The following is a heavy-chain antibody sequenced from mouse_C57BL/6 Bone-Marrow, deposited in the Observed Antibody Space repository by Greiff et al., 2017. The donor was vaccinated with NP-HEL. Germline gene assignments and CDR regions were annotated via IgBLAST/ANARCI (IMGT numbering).Heavy chain of an antibody. V-gene: IGHV5-16*01. CDR3: ARGGWKGYFDY. D-gene: IGHD1-1*02. Sequence: EVKLVESEGGLVQPGSSMKLSCTASGFTFSDYYMAWVRQVPEKGLEWVANINYDGSSTYYLDSLKSRFIISRDNAKNILYLQMSSLKSEDTATYYCARGGWKGYFDYWGQGTTLTVSS. CDR2: INYDGSST. CDR1: GFTFSDYY. J-gene: IGHJ2*01.